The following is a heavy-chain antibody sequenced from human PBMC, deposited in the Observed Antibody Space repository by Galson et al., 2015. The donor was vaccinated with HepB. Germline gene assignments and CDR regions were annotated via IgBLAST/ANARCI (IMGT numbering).Heavy chain of an antibody. CDR1: GGTFSRYA. CDR3: AREGYYGSGTYYNVAHDAFDI. CDR2: FIPILGST. J-gene: IGHJ3*02. Sequence: SVKVSCKAPGGTFSRYAITWVRQAPGQGLEWMGRFIPILGSTNYAQKFQDRLTITADKSTTTAYMELSSLRSEDTAMYYCAREGYYGSGTYYNVAHDAFDIWGQGTMVTVSS. D-gene: IGHD3-10*01. V-gene: IGHV1-69*04.